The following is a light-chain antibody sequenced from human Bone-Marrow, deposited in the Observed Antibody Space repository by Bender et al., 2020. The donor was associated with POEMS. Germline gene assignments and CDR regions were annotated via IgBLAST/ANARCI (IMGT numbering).Light chain of an antibody. CDR3: SSWDDSLSGWV. V-gene: IGLV3-25*02. Sequence: SSELRQPPSLSVSPGQTATITCSGEVLANQYVYWYQQRPVQAPLLAIKKDTERPSGVPARFSGSKSGTSASLAISDIQSEDEGDYYCSSWDDSLSGWVFGGGTKLTVL. CDR1: VLANQY. CDR2: KDT. J-gene: IGLJ3*02.